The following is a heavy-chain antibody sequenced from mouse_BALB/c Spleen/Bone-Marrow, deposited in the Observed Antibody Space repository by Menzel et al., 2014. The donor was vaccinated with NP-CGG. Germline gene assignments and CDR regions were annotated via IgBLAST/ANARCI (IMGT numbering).Heavy chain of an antibody. V-gene: IGHV7-1*02. CDR1: GFTFSDFY. CDR2: SRNKAKYYTT. J-gene: IGHJ3*01. CDR3: ARDVGYGNYFVY. D-gene: IGHD2-10*02. Sequence: VQLKESGGGLVQPEDSLRLSCATSGFTFSDFYMEWVRQPPGKRLEWIAASRNKAKYYTTEYSASVKGRFIVSRDTSQSVLYLQMNALRAEDTAIYYCARDVGYGNYFVYWGQGTLVTVSA.